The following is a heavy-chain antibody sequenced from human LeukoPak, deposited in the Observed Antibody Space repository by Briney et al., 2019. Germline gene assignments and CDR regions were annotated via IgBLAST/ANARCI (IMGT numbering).Heavy chain of an antibody. J-gene: IGHJ4*02. V-gene: IGHV1-8*01. D-gene: IGHD1-26*01. Sequence: ASVTVSCKASGYTFTNYDINWVRQALGQGLAWMGWMNPKSGYTGYAQKFQGRVTMTRDTSISTAYMELGSLRSEDTAVYYCARVTGSIDYWGQGTLVTVSS. CDR1: GYTFTNYD. CDR3: ARVTGSIDY. CDR2: MNPKSGYT.